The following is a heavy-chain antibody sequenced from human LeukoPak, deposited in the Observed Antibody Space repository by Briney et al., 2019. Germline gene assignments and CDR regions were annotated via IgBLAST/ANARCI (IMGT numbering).Heavy chain of an antibody. CDR1: GGSISSSSYY. Sequence: SETLSLTCTVSGGSISSSSYYWGWIRQPPGKGLEWIGSIYYSGSTYYNPSLKSRVTISVDTSKNQFSLKLSSVTAADTAVYYCATDILDGSYHRLFDYWGQGTLVTVSS. CDR3: ATDILDGSYHRLFDY. V-gene: IGHV4-39*07. CDR2: IYYSGST. D-gene: IGHD1-26*01. J-gene: IGHJ4*02.